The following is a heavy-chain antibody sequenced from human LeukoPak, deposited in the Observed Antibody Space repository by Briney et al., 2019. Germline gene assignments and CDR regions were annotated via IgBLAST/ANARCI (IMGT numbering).Heavy chain of an antibody. CDR1: VGTFTSYA. CDR2: IIPIFGTA. J-gene: IGHJ3*02. D-gene: IGHD2/OR15-2a*01. V-gene: IGHV1-69*13. Sequence: ASVKVSCKHSVGTFTSYAISWVRQAPEQGLEWMGGIIPIFGTANYAQKFQGRVTLTADESTSTAYMELSSLRSEDTAVYYCARDRHPSSGVRDFYGAFDIWGQGTMVTVSS. CDR3: ARDRHPSSGVRDFYGAFDI.